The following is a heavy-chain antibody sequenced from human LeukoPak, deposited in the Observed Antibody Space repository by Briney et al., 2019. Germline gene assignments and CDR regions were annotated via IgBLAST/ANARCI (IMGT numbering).Heavy chain of an antibody. CDR1: GFNFRDAA. D-gene: IGHD5-24*01. CDR2: ISFSGDNS. J-gene: IGHJ3*01. V-gene: IGHV3-23*01. CDR3: AKDIQLST. Sequence: GGSLRLSCAASGFNFRDAAMTWVRQAPGKGLEWVSLISFSGDNSYYAESVKGRFTISRDNSKNTLSLQMNSLRVEDTAIYYCAKDIQLSTWGLGTMVTVSS.